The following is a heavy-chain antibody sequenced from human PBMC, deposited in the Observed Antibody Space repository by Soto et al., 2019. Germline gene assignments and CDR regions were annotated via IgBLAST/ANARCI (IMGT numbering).Heavy chain of an antibody. CDR2: INTGNGNT. V-gene: IGHV1-3*04. D-gene: IGHD3-22*01. Sequence: QVPLVQSGAEVKKPGASMKVSCRTSGYSFTSHFIHWVRQAPGQRLEWMGWINTGNGNTRYSENLEGRVTITRATSASTVYMELSSLRSEDTAVYYCARDRYYYYDTSGYYSYWGQGTLLTVSS. CDR1: GYSFTSHF. CDR3: ARDRYYYYDTSGYYSY. J-gene: IGHJ4*02.